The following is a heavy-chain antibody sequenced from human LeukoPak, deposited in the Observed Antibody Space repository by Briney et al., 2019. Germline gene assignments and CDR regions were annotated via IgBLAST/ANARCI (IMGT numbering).Heavy chain of an antibody. Sequence: SETLSLTCTVSGGSISSYYWGWIRQPPGKGLEWIGYIYYSGSTNYNPSLKSRVTISVDTSKNQFSLKLSSVTAADTAVYYCARDSTWIDAFDIWGQGTMVTVSS. CDR3: ARDSTWIDAFDI. V-gene: IGHV4-59*01. CDR2: IYYSGST. D-gene: IGHD5-12*01. J-gene: IGHJ3*02. CDR1: GGSISSYY.